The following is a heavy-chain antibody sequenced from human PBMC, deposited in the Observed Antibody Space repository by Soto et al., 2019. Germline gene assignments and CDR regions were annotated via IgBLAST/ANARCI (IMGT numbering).Heavy chain of an antibody. CDR1: GFIFSSYG. J-gene: IGHJ4*02. Sequence: QVQLVESGGGVVQPGKSLRLYSAASGFIFSSYGMHWVRQAPGKGLEWVAVIWYDGSNKYYADSVKGRFTISRDNSKNTVYLQMNSLRAEDTAVYYCAFYLEWPYWGQGTLVTVSS. D-gene: IGHD3-3*01. CDR3: AFYLEWPY. CDR2: IWYDGSNK. V-gene: IGHV3-33*01.